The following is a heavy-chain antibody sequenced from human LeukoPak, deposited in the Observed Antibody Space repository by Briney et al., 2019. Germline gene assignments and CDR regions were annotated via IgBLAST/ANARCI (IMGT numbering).Heavy chain of an antibody. Sequence: SETLSLTCTVSGGSISSYYWSWIRQPAGKRLEWIGRIYTSGSTNYNPSLKSRVTMSVDTSKNQFSLKLSSVTAADTAVYYCARDILVGATNGAFDIWGQGTMVTVSS. CDR3: ARDILVGATNGAFDI. CDR1: GGSISSYY. V-gene: IGHV4-4*07. CDR2: IYTSGST. D-gene: IGHD1-26*01. J-gene: IGHJ3*02.